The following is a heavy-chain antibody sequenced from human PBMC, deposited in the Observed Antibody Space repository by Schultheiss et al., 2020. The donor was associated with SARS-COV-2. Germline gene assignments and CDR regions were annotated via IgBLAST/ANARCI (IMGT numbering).Heavy chain of an antibody. CDR3: ARVRDGYTIGGFDY. D-gene: IGHD5-24*01. V-gene: IGHV3-9*01. CDR1: GFTFDDYA. Sequence: GGSLRLSCAASGFTFDDYAMYWVRQAPGKGLEWVSGINWNSGNIGYVDSVKGRFTISRDNAKTSLYLQMNSLRVEDTAVYYCARVRDGYTIGGFDYWGQGTLVTVSS. J-gene: IGHJ4*02. CDR2: INWNSGNI.